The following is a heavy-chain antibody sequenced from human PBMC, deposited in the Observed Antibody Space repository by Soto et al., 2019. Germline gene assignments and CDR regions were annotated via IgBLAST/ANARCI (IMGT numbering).Heavy chain of an antibody. CDR1: GGSFSGYY. V-gene: IGHV4-34*01. CDR2: INHSGST. CDR3: AVGIAVAGFDY. Sequence: SETLSLTYAVYGGSFSGYYWSWIRQPPGKGLEWIGEINHSGSTNYNPSRKSRVTKSVDTSKNQFSLRLRSVTAADTAVYYCAVGIAVAGFDYWGQGTLVTVSS. J-gene: IGHJ4*02. D-gene: IGHD6-19*01.